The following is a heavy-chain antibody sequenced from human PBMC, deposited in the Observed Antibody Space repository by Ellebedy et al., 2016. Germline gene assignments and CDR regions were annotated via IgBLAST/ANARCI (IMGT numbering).Heavy chain of an antibody. CDR1: GGSISHYQ. Sequence: GSLRLSCTVSGGSISHYQWSWIRQPPGKGLEWIGSGHYSGNSDYDPSLKGRVTISVDTSKNQFSLTLTSVTAADTAVYYCARIPNYWGQGALVTVSS. V-gene: IGHV4-59*01. J-gene: IGHJ4*02. CDR3: ARIPNY. D-gene: IGHD2-21*01. CDR2: GHYSGNS.